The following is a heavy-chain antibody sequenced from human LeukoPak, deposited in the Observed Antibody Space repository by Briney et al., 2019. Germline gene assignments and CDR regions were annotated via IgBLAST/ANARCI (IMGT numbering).Heavy chain of an antibody. D-gene: IGHD2-15*01. CDR1: GFTFSSYA. CDR3: ARDGRYCSGGSCYHNWFDP. Sequence: GGSLRLSCAASGFTFSSYAMHRVRQAPGKGLEWVAVISYDGSNKYYADSVKGRFTISRDNSKNTLYLQMNSLRAEDTAVYYCARDGRYCSGGSCYHNWFDPWGQGTLVTVSS. J-gene: IGHJ5*02. V-gene: IGHV3-30-3*01. CDR2: ISYDGSNK.